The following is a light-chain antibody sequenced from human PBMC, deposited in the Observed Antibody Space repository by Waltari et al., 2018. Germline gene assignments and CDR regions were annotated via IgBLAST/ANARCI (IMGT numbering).Light chain of an antibody. CDR2: LAS. J-gene: IGKJ4*01. V-gene: IGKV2-28*01. CDR3: RQTLEAPIT. CDR1: QNLLHSNGNNY. Sequence: DIVMTQSPLSLPVTPGEPASISCRSPQNLLHSNGNNYLNWYVQEPGQSPQLLIELASLRTSGFPDRCRGSGSGTEFTLRISRVEAEDVGGYDCRQTLEAPITFGGGTKVEIK.